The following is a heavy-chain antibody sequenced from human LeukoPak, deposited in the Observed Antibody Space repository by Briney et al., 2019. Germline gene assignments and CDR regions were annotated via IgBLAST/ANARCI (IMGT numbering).Heavy chain of an antibody. V-gene: IGHV4-34*01. D-gene: IGHD1-26*01. CDR2: INQSGST. CDR3: ARRYSRRPPLGY. CDR1: GGSFSGYY. J-gene: IGHJ4*02. Sequence: SETLSLTCAVYGGSFSGYYWSWIRQPPGKGLEWMWEINQSGSTNYNPSLKSRVTISQDTSKNQCSLMLSSVTAADTAVYYCARRYSRRPPLGYWGQGTLVTVSS.